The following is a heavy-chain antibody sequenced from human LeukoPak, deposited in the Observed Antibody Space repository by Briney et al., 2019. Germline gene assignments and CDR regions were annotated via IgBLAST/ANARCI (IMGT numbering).Heavy chain of an antibody. V-gene: IGHV4-59*01. Sequence: SETLSLTCTVSGGSISSYYWSWIRQPPGKGLEWIGYIYYSGSTNYNPSLKSRVTISIDTSKNQFSLKLSSVTAADTAVCYCASEANSGYIFYYWGQGTLVTVSS. CDR2: IYYSGST. D-gene: IGHD5-12*01. CDR1: GGSISSYY. CDR3: ASEANSGYIFYY. J-gene: IGHJ4*02.